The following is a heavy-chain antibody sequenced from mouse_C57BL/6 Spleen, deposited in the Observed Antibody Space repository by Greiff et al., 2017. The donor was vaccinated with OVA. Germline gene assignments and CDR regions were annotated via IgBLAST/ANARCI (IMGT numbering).Heavy chain of an antibody. Sequence: QVQLKESGPGLVQPSQSLSITCTVSGFSLTSYGVHWVRQSPGKGLEWLGVIWSGGSTDYNAAFISRLSISKDNSKSQVFFKMNSLQADDTAIYYCATYGYDVRNYFDYWGQGTTLTVSS. J-gene: IGHJ2*01. CDR2: IWSGGST. V-gene: IGHV2-2*01. CDR3: ATYGYDVRNYFDY. CDR1: GFSLTSYG. D-gene: IGHD2-2*01.